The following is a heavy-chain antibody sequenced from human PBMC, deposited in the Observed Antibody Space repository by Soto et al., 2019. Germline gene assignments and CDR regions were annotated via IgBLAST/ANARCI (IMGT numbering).Heavy chain of an antibody. CDR2: IYYSGST. V-gene: IGHV4-31*03. J-gene: IGHJ6*02. CDR3: ARDLENYDILTGPYYYYGMDV. CDR1: GGSISSGGYY. D-gene: IGHD3-9*01. Sequence: PSETLSLTCTVSGGSISSGGYYWSWIRPHPGKGLEWIGYIYYSGSTYYNPSLKSRVTISVDTSKNQFSLKLSSVTAADTAVYYCARDLENYDILTGPYYYYGMDVWGQGTTVTVSS.